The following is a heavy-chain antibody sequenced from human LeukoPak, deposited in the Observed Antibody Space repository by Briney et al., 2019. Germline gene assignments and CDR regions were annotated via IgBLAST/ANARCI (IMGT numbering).Heavy chain of an antibody. J-gene: IGHJ6*02. D-gene: IGHD3-22*01. CDR2: INSDGSST. CDR3: ARGTMIGYYYYYGMDV. V-gene: IGHV3-74*01. CDR1: GFTFSSYW. Sequence: GGSLRLSCAASGFTFSSYWMHWVRQAPGKGLVWVSRINSDGSSTSYADSVKGRFTISRDNAKNTLYLQMNSLRAEDTAVYYCARGTMIGYYYYYGMDVWGQGTTVTVSS.